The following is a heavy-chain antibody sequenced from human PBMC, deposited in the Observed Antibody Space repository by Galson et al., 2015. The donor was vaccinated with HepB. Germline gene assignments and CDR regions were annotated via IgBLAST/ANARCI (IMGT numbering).Heavy chain of an antibody. J-gene: IGHJ6*04. V-gene: IGHV3-64*01. D-gene: IGHD2-21*02. Sequence: SLRLSCAASGFSFSTYAMHWVRQAPGKGLEYVSSFSQNGDNTYYGNSVRGRFTISRVNSENTLFLHMGSLTAEDTAVYYCTRWDCGSDRNRFYEGVWGEGTSVTVSS. CDR2: FSQNGDNT. CDR3: TRWDCGSDRNRFYEGV. CDR1: GFSFSTYA.